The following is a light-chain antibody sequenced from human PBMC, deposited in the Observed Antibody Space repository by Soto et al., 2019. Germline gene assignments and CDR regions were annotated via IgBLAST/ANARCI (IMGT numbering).Light chain of an antibody. CDR3: FSYTSSVTLHV. CDR2: DVS. J-gene: IGLJ1*01. CDR1: SSDIGTYNF. Sequence: QSALTQPASVSGSPGQSITVSCTGTSSDIGTYNFVSWYQQHPGKAPRLMIYDVSNRPSGVSNRFSGSKSGNTASLTISGLQAEDKADYYCFSYTSSVTLHVFGTGTKLTVL. V-gene: IGLV2-14*03.